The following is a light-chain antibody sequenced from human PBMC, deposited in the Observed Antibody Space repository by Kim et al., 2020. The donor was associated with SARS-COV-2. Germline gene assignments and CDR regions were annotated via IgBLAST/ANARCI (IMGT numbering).Light chain of an antibody. V-gene: IGKV3-20*01. CDR3: HQYGSHPPIT. CDR2: GAS. CDR1: QSISSSY. Sequence: EIVLTQSPDTLSLSPGERATLSCRASQSISSSYLAWYQQKAGQAPRLLIYGASSRAAGIPDRFSGSGSGTDFTLTISRLEPEDFAVYYCHQYGSHPPITFGPGTKVDIK. J-gene: IGKJ3*01.